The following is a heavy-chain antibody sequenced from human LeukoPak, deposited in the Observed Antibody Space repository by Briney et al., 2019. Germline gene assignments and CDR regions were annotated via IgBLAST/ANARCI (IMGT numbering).Heavy chain of an antibody. Sequence: GGSLRLSCAVSGFTFSSYAMSWVRQAPGKGLEWVSAISGSGGSTYYADSVKGRFTISRDNSKNTLYLQMNSLRAEDTAVYYCTKERGSGSYYDWFDPWGQGTLVTVSS. V-gene: IGHV3-23*01. CDR3: TKERGSGSYYDWFDP. D-gene: IGHD3-10*01. CDR1: GFTFSSYA. J-gene: IGHJ5*02. CDR2: ISGSGGST.